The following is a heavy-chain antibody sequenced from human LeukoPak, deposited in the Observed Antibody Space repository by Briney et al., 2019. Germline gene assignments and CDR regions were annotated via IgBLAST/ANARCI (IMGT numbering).Heavy chain of an antibody. CDR2: ISYDGSNK. V-gene: IGHV3-30*04. D-gene: IGHD3-10*01. CDR3: ARGYYGSGSWFDY. J-gene: IGHJ4*02. CDR1: GFTFRSYA. Sequence: GRSLRLSCAASGFTFRSYAMHWVRQAPGKGLEWVAVISYDGSNKYYADSVKGRFTISRDNSKNTLYLQMNSLRAEDTAVYYCARGYYGSGSWFDYWGQGTLVTVSS.